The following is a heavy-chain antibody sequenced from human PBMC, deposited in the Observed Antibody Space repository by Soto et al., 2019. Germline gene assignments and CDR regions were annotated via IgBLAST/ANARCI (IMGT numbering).Heavy chain of an antibody. J-gene: IGHJ5*02. CDR1: GYTFTSYG. D-gene: IGHD2-2*02. V-gene: IGHV1-18*01. CDR2: ISAYNGNT. Sequence: ASVKVSCKASGYTFTSYGISWVRQAPGQGLEWMGWISAYNGNTNYAQKLQGRVTMTTDTSTSTAYMELRSLRSDDTAVYYCARDGVPDCSSTSCYISWFDPWGQGTLVTVSS. CDR3: ARDGVPDCSSTSCYISWFDP.